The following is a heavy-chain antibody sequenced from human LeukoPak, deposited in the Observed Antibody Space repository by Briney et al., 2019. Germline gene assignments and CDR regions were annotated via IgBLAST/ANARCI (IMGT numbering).Heavy chain of an antibody. Sequence: ASVKVSCKASGYTFTGYYMHWVRQAPGQGLEWMGWINPNSGGTNYAQKFQGRVTMTRDTSISTAYMELSRLRSDDTAVYYCARELASDYVAFGYWGQGTLVTVSS. D-gene: IGHD4-17*01. V-gene: IGHV1-2*02. CDR3: ARELASDYVAFGY. CDR2: INPNSGGT. CDR1: GYTFTGYY. J-gene: IGHJ4*02.